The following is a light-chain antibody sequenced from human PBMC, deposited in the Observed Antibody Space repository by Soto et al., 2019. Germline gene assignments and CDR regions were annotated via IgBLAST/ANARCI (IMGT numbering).Light chain of an antibody. CDR1: SGDVGHYNY. J-gene: IGLJ2*01. Sequence: QSVLTQPRSVSGSPGQSVTISCTGTSGDVGHYNYVSWYQQHPGKAPKLMVYDVNKRPSGVPVRFSGSKSGNTASLTISGLQAEDEADYYCCSYAGSYTYVVFGGGTKLTVL. V-gene: IGLV2-11*01. CDR2: DVN. CDR3: CSYAGSYTYVV.